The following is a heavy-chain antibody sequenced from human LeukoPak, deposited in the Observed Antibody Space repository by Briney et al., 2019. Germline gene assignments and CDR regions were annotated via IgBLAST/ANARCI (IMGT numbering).Heavy chain of an antibody. D-gene: IGHD3-10*01. Sequence: PSETLSLTCTVSGGSISSYYWSWMRQPPGKGLEWIGYIYYSGSTNYNPSLKSRVTISVDTSKNQFSLKLSSVTAADTAVYFCARRMDSSRGGFDHWGQETLVTVSS. V-gene: IGHV4-59*08. CDR2: IYYSGST. CDR1: GGSISSYY. CDR3: ARRMDSSRGGFDH. J-gene: IGHJ4*02.